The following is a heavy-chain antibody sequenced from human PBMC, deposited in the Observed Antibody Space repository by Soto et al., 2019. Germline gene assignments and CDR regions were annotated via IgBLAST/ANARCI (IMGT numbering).Heavy chain of an antibody. CDR3: ARGRIGYGDYVRSKFFDY. CDR1: GGSFSGYY. V-gene: IGHV4-34*01. J-gene: IGHJ4*02. D-gene: IGHD4-17*01. Sequence: LSLTCAVYGGSFSGYYWSWIRQPPGKGLEWIGEINHSGSTNYNPSLKSRVTISVDTSKNQFSLKLSSVTAADTAVYYCARGRIGYGDYVRSKFFDYWGQGTLVTVSS. CDR2: INHSGST.